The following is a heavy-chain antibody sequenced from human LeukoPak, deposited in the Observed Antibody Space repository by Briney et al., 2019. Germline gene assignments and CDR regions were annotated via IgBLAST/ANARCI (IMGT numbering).Heavy chain of an antibody. Sequence: ASVKVSCKASGYTFTGYDINWVRQATGQGLEWMGWMNPNTGDTGYAQKFQGRVTMTRNSSIDTAYMELSGLRSEDTAVYYCTRGSLSASSRDYWGQGTVLTVSS. D-gene: IGHD1-26*01. CDR3: TRGSLSASSRDY. J-gene: IGHJ4*02. V-gene: IGHV1-8*01. CDR2: MNPNTGDT. CDR1: GYTFTGYD.